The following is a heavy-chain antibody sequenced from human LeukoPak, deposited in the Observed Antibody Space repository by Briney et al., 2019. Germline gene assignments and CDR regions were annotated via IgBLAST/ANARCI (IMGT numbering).Heavy chain of an antibody. CDR2: ISSNSSYI. D-gene: IGHD3-22*01. CDR1: GFTFSSYS. Sequence: GALRLSCAASGFTFSSYSMNWVRQAPGKGLEWVSSISSNSSYIYYADSVKGRFTISRDNAKNSLYLQMNSLRAEDTAVYYCARDLRGYYYDSSDPYYGMDVWGQGTTVTVSS. J-gene: IGHJ6*02. CDR3: ARDLRGYYYDSSDPYYGMDV. V-gene: IGHV3-21*01.